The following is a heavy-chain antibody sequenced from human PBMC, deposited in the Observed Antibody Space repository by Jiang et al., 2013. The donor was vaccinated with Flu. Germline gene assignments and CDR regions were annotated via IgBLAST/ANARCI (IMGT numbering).Heavy chain of an antibody. V-gene: IGHV1-46*01. D-gene: IGHD6-13*01. Sequence: EVKKPGASVKVSCKASGYTFTSYYMHWVRQAPGQGLEWMGIINPSGGSTSYAQKFQGRVTMTRDTSTSTVYMELSSLRSEDTAVYYCARESTGIAAGYYYYGMDVWGQGTTVTVSS. CDR1: GYTFTSYY. J-gene: IGHJ6*02. CDR2: INPSGGST. CDR3: ARESTGIAAGYYYYGMDV.